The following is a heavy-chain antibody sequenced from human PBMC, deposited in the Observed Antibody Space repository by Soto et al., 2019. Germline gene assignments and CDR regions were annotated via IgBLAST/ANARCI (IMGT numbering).Heavy chain of an antibody. CDR1: GYSFTSRA. Sequence: ASVKVSCKTSGYSFTSRAVQWVRQAPGQTFEWVGWINAANGNTKYSQKFQGRVTITRDTSASTVYMELSSLRSEDTAVYYCARVDVYPDYWGQGTLVTVSS. V-gene: IGHV1-3*01. CDR2: INAANGNT. D-gene: IGHD2-2*02. J-gene: IGHJ4*02. CDR3: ARVDVYPDY.